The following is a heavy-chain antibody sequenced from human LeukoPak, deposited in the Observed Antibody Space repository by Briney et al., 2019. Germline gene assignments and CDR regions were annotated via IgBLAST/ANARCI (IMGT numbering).Heavy chain of an antibody. D-gene: IGHD3-10*01. V-gene: IGHV1-46*01. CDR2: VFPDGVST. CDR3: ARESGGLKRFDH. Sequence: ASVKVSCKASGYTLTSYYMHWVRQAPGQGPGWMGAVFPDGVSTKYAQKFQGRVTMTRDTSTATVYVVLSSLTSEDTALYYCARESGGLKRFDHWGQGTLVTISS. CDR1: GYTLTSYY. J-gene: IGHJ4*02.